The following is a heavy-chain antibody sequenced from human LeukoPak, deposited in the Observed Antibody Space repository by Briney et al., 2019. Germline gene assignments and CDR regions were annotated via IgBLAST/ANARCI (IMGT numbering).Heavy chain of an antibody. CDR2: IYSGGST. Sequence: GGSLRLSCAASGIIVSNNYMSWVRQAPGKGLEWVSVIYSGGSTYYADSVKGRFTISRDNAKNSLYLQMNSLRAEDTALYYCAKDKKGYGSGSYLPYYYYGMDVWGQGTTVTVSS. J-gene: IGHJ6*02. CDR1: GIIVSNNY. D-gene: IGHD3-10*01. V-gene: IGHV3-53*05. CDR3: AKDKKGYGSGSYLPYYYYGMDV.